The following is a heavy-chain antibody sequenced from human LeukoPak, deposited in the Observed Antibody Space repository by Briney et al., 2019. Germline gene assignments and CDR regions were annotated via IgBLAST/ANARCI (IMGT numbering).Heavy chain of an antibody. Sequence: GGSLRLSCAASGFTFSSYAMYWVRQAPGKGLEWVANINQDGSEKYYVDSVKGRFTISRDDAKNSLYLQMNSLRAEDTAVYYCARSSSGYYYTLIDYWGQGTLVTVSS. CDR3: ARSSSGYYYTLIDY. V-gene: IGHV3-7*01. CDR1: GFTFSSYA. D-gene: IGHD3-22*01. CDR2: INQDGSEK. J-gene: IGHJ4*02.